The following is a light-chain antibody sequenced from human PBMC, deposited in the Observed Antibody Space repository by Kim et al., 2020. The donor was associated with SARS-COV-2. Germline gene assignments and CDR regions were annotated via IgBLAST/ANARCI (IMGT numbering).Light chain of an antibody. CDR3: ISYAGSNRLI. Sequence: GQAVTIALTGTSRGVGGYNYVSWHQQHPGKAPKLMIYEVNKRPSGVPDRFSGSKSGNTASLTVSGLQAEDEAQYYCISYAGSNRLIFGGGTQLTVL. V-gene: IGLV2-8*01. CDR2: EVN. CDR1: SRGVGGYNY. J-gene: IGLJ2*01.